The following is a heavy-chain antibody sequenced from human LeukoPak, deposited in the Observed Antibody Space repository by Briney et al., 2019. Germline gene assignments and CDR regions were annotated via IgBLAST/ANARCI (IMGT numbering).Heavy chain of an antibody. CDR1: GYSFKNYW. J-gene: IGHJ4*02. CDR3: AIGGDSTTSCYRCFIY. Sequence: GESLKISCKGSGYSFKNYWIGWVRQMPGKGLEWMGIIYTDDSDTRYSPSFQGQVTVSADKSVSTAYLQWSSLKASDTAMYYCAIGGDSTTSCYRCFIYWGRGTLVTVSS. CDR2: IYTDDSDT. V-gene: IGHV5-51*01. D-gene: IGHD2-2*01.